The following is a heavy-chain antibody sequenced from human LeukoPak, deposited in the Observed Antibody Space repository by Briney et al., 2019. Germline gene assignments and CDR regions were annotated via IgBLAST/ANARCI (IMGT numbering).Heavy chain of an antibody. V-gene: IGHV3-48*03. CDR3: ALLAVASDFDY. Sequence: PGGSLRLSCAVSRFPFSVYEMNWVRQAPGKGLEWVSNIASSGTTKYYADSVKGRFSISRDNAKSSPYLQMNSLRVEDTAVYYCALLAVASDFDYWGQGALVTVSS. CDR1: RFPFSVYE. J-gene: IGHJ4*02. D-gene: IGHD6-19*01. CDR2: IASSGTTK.